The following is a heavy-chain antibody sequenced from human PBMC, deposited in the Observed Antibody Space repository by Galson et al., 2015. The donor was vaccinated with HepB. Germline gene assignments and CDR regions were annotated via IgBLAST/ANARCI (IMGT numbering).Heavy chain of an antibody. CDR2: IKSKTDGGTT. J-gene: IGHJ3*02. Sequence: SLRLSCAASGFTFSNAWMSWVRQAPGKGLEWVGRIKSKTDGGTTDYAAPVKGRFTISRDDSKNTLYLQMNSLRAEDTAVYYCARDREWLRASPDAFDIWGQGTMVTVSS. V-gene: IGHV3-15*01. CDR1: GFTFSNAW. D-gene: IGHD5-12*01. CDR3: ARDREWLRASPDAFDI.